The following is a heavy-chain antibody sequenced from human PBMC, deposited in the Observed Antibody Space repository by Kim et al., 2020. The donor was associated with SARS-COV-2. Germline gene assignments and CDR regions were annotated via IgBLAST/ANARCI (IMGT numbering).Heavy chain of an antibody. CDR3: ANVEYCSGGSCYSLIFDY. V-gene: IGHV7-4-1*02. CDR2: INTNTGNP. CDR1: GYTFTSYA. D-gene: IGHD2-15*01. Sequence: ASVKVSCKASGYTFTSYAMNWVRQAPGQGLEWMGWINTNTGNPTYAQGFTGRFVFSLDTSVSTAYLQISSLKAEDTAVYYCANVEYCSGGSCYSLIFDYWGQGTLVTVSS. J-gene: IGHJ4*02.